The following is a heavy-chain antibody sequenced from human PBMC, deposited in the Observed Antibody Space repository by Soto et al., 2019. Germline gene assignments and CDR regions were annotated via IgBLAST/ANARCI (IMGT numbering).Heavy chain of an antibody. Sequence: QAQLVQSGAEVKKPGASVQFSCQASGYTFTAQYVHWVRKDPGEGLEWMGWINPTTGATRYAQKFQGRVTMTRNTSMSTAYLEVRSLRPDDTAVYYCAKGNSSWVSWFAPWGQGPLVTVSS. V-gene: IGHV1-2*02. CDR1: GYTFTAQY. CDR3: AKGNSSWVSWFAP. CDR2: INPTTGAT. D-gene: IGHD6-19*01. J-gene: IGHJ5*02.